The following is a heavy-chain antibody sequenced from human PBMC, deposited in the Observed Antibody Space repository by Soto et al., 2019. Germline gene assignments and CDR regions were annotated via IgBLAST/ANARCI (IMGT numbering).Heavy chain of an antibody. CDR2: IYYSGST. D-gene: IGHD3-22*01. Sequence: SETLSLTCTVSGGSISSGGYYWSWIRQHPGKGLEWIGYIYYSGSTYYNPSLKSRVTISVDTSKNQFSLKLSSVTAADTAVYYCARVPSDSSGYYYLDYWGQGTLVTVSS. V-gene: IGHV4-31*03. J-gene: IGHJ4*02. CDR3: ARVPSDSSGYYYLDY. CDR1: GGSISSGGYY.